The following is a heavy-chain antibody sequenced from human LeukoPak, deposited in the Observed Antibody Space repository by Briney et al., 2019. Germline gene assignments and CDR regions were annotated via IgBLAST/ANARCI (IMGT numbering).Heavy chain of an antibody. V-gene: IGHV3-30*18. J-gene: IGHJ4*02. CDR1: GFTFSGYG. Sequence: PGRSLRLSCAASGFTFSGYGMHWVRQAPGKGLEWVAVISYDGSNKYYADSVKGRFTISRDNSKNTLYLQMNSLRAEDTAVYYCAKDRGYCSGGSCMRIDYWGQGTLVTVSS. CDR2: ISYDGSNK. D-gene: IGHD2-15*01. CDR3: AKDRGYCSGGSCMRIDY.